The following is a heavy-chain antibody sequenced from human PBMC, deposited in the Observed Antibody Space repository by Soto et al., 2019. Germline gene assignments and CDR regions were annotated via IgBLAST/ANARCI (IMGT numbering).Heavy chain of an antibody. CDR2: IIPIFGTA. CDR1: VGTFSSYA. J-gene: IGHJ4*02. CDR3: ARNLGYNWNSSFDY. Sequence: QVQLVQSGAEVKKPGSSVKVSCKASVGTFSSYAISWVRQAPGQGLEWMVGIIPIFGTANYAQKFQGRVTITAAESTSTAYLELSSLRSEDTAVYYCARNLGYNWNSSFDYWVQGTPVTLSS. V-gene: IGHV1-69*01. D-gene: IGHD1-1*01.